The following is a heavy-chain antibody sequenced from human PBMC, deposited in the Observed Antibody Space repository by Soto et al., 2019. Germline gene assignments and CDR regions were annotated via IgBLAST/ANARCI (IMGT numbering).Heavy chain of an antibody. Sequence: PSQTLSLTCAISGDSVSSNSAAWNWIRQSPSRGLEWLGRTYYRSKWYNDYAVSVKSRITINPDTSKNQFSLQLNSVTPEDTAVYYCARDQVIAVAGKIFVVGARRHVDGMDVWGQGTTVTVSS. CDR1: GDSVSSNSAA. V-gene: IGHV6-1*01. J-gene: IGHJ6*02. CDR2: TYYRSKWYN. D-gene: IGHD6-19*01. CDR3: ARDQVIAVAGKIFVVGARRHVDGMDV.